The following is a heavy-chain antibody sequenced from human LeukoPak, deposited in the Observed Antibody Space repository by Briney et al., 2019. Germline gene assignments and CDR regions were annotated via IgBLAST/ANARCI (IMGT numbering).Heavy chain of an antibody. CDR3: ARVAVTTIDP. J-gene: IGHJ5*02. D-gene: IGHD4-17*01. CDR1: GGSISSGGYS. CDR2: IYHSGST. Sequence: SQTLSLTCAVSGGSISSGGYSWSWIRQPPGKGLEWIGYIYHSGSTYYNPSLKSRVTISVDRSKNQFSLKLSSVTAAVTAVYYCARVAVTTIDPWGQGTLVTVSS. V-gene: IGHV4-30-2*01.